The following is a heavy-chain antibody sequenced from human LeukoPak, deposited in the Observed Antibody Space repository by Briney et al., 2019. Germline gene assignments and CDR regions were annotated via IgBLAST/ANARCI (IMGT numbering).Heavy chain of an antibody. J-gene: IGHJ2*01. D-gene: IGHD3/OR15-3a*01. CDR1: GDSVSSSSAA. CDR3: TSGPRSFDL. Sequence: SQTLSVTCAISGDSVSSSSAAWNWIRQSPPRGLEWLGRTYYRSKWYTEYAISVRSRITINPDTSKNQFPLYLNSVTPEDTAVYYCTSGPRSFDLWGRGTLVTVSS. V-gene: IGHV6-1*01. CDR2: TYYRSKWYT.